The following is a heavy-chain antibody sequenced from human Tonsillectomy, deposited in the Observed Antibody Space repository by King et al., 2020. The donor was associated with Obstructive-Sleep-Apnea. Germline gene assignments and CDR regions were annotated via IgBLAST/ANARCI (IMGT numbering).Heavy chain of an antibody. V-gene: IGHV3-9*01. J-gene: IGHJ4*02. CDR2: IICDSGRI. D-gene: IGHD6-19*01. CDR1: GFTFDDYA. Sequence: VQLVESGGGLVQPGRSLRLSCAASGFTFDDYAMHWVRQAPGKGLEWVSGIICDSGRIGYADSVKGRFTISRDNAKNSLFLQMNSLRTEDTALYYCAKDLSSGWYGPVDYWGQGTLVTVSS. CDR3: AKDLSSGWYGPVDY.